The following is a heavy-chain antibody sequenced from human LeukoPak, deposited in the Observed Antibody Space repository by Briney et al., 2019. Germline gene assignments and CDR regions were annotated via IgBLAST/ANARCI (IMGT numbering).Heavy chain of an antibody. CDR1: GGSFSDYY. CDR2: INHSGST. Sequence: PSETLSLTCVVYGGSFSDYYWSWIRQPPGKGLEWIGEINHSGSTNYNPSLKSRVTISVDTSKNQFSLKLSSVTAADTAVYYCARAPGNPLAAAGKDFDYWGQGTLVTVSS. J-gene: IGHJ4*02. V-gene: IGHV4-34*01. CDR3: ARAPGNPLAAAGKDFDY. D-gene: IGHD6-13*01.